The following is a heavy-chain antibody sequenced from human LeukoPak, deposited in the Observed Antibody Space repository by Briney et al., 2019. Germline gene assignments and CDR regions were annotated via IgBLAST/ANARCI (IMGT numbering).Heavy chain of an antibody. V-gene: IGHV4-34*01. J-gene: IGHJ3*02. CDR1: GGSFSGYY. CDR3: ARGDSSGPRVFDI. Sequence: PSETLSLTCAVYGGSFSGYYWSWIRQPPGKGLEWIGEINHSGSTNYNPSLKSRVTISVDRSKNQFSLKLSSVTAADTAVYYCARGDSSGPRVFDIWGQGTMVTVSS. CDR2: INHSGST. D-gene: IGHD3-22*01.